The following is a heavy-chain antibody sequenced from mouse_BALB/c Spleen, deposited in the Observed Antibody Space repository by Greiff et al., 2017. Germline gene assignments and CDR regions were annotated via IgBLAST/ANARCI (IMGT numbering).Heavy chain of an antibody. J-gene: IGHJ3*01. CDR2: ISSGGSYT. Sequence: EVKLVESGGGLVKPGGSLKLSCAASGFTFSSYAMSWVRQSPEKRLEWVAEISSGGSYTYYPDTVTGRFTISRDNAKNTLYLEMSSLRSEDTATYYCAREDGTHAYWGQGTLVTVSA. V-gene: IGHV5-9-4*01. D-gene: IGHD2-1*01. CDR1: GFTFSSYA. CDR3: AREDGTHAY.